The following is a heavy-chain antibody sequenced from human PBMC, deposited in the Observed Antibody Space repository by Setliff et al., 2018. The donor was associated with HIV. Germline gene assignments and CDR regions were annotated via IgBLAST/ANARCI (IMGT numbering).Heavy chain of an antibody. V-gene: IGHV4-61*09. CDR1: GGSISSGSYY. Sequence: KPSETLSLTCTVSGGSISSGSYYWSWIRQPAGKGLEWIGHIHTSGSTKYNPSLKSRVTISADTSKNQFSLNLSSVTAAETAVYYCARVGYHGSGKNRWFDPWGQGMLVTVSS. J-gene: IGHJ5*02. D-gene: IGHD3-10*01. CDR3: ARVGYHGSGKNRWFDP. CDR2: IHTSGST.